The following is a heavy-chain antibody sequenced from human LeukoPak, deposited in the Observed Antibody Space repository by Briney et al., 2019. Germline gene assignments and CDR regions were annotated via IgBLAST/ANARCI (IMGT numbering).Heavy chain of an antibody. D-gene: IGHD5-18*01. V-gene: IGHV3-20*04. J-gene: IGHJ4*02. Sequence: GGSLRLSCAASGFAFDDYGMSWVRQAPGKGLEWVSGINWNGGSTGYADSVKGRFTISRDNAKNSLYLQMNSLRVEDTALYYCARTDKAMVTPEYWGQGTLVTVSS. CDR3: ARTDKAMVTPEY. CDR2: INWNGGST. CDR1: GFAFDDYG.